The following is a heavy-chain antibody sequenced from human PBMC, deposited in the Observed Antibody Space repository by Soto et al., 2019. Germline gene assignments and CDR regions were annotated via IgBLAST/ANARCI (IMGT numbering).Heavy chain of an antibody. CDR1: GGSVRSGSYY. V-gene: IGHV4-61*01. CDR2: IYYSGST. Sequence: PSETLSLTCTVSGGSVRSGSYYWSWNRQPPGKGLEWIGYIYYSGSTNYNPSLKSRVTISVDTSKNQFSLKLSSVTAADTAVYYCAREHIVVVVAATRGYNWFDPWGQGTLVTVSS. CDR3: AREHIVVVVAATRGYNWFDP. D-gene: IGHD2-15*01. J-gene: IGHJ5*02.